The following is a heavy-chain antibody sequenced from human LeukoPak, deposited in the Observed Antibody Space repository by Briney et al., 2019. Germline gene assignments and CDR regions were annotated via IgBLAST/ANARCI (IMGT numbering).Heavy chain of an antibody. CDR2: IRYDGSNK. V-gene: IGHV3-30*02. Sequence: GGSLRLSCAASGFTFSSYGMHWVRQAPGKGLEWVAFIRYDGSNKYYADSVKGRFTISRDNSKNTLYLQMNSLRAEDTAVYYCAKDVGWLESGAVDYWGQGTLVTVSS. J-gene: IGHJ4*02. CDR1: GFTFSSYG. CDR3: AKDVGWLESGAVDY. D-gene: IGHD5-24*01.